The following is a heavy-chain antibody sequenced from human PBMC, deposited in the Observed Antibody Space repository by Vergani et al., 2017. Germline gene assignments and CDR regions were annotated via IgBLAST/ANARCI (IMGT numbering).Heavy chain of an antibody. J-gene: IGHJ3*02. CDR1: GGSFSGYY. D-gene: IGHD5-18*01. Sequence: QVQLQQWGAGLLKPSETLSLTCAVYGGSFSGYYWSWIRQPPGKGLEWIGRIYTSGSTNYNPSLKSRVTISVDTSKNQFSLKLSSVTAADTAVYYCARRNVGYSYGPSDAFDIWGQGTMVTVSS. CDR3: ARRNVGYSYGPSDAFDI. CDR2: IYTSGST. V-gene: IGHV4-59*10.